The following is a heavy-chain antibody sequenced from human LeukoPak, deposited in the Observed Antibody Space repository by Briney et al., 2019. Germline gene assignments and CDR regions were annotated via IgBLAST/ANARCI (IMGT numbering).Heavy chain of an antibody. Sequence: SAPTLVKPTQTLTLICTVSGFSLSTSGVGVAWIRQPPGKALERLALIYWDDDKRYSPSLKSRLTITKDTSKNQVVLTMTNMDPVDTATYYCARAKAYYYDSSGSTFDYWGQGTLVTVSS. V-gene: IGHV2-5*02. CDR1: GFSLSTSGVG. CDR2: IYWDDDK. J-gene: IGHJ4*02. CDR3: ARAKAYYYDSSGSTFDY. D-gene: IGHD3-22*01.